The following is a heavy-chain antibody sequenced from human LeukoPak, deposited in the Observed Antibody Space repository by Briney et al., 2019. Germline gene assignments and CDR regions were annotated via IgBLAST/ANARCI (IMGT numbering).Heavy chain of an antibody. CDR3: ARRLCSSLTCNIGPSGNWLDP. D-gene: IGHD2-2*02. CDR2: IYYDGST. J-gene: IGHJ5*02. V-gene: IGHV4-59*08. Sequence: SETLSLTCTVSGGSMSNYWWNWVRQPPGKGLEWIGYIYYDGSTHYNPSLSSRVTISIDTSKNQFSLKLNSVTAADTAVYYCARRLCSSLTCNIGPSGNWLDPWGQGTLVTVSS. CDR1: GGSMSNYW.